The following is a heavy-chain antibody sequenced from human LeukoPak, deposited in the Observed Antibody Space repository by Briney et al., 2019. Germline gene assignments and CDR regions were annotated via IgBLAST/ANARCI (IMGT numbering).Heavy chain of an antibody. J-gene: IGHJ4*02. CDR3: AKDVVPDSGWDLDY. CDR1: GFTFSTYS. D-gene: IGHD6-19*01. CDR2: IYPSGDST. Sequence: GGSLILSCAASGFTFSTYSMTWVRQGPGKGLERVSSIYPSGDSTFYADSVKGRFTISRDNSKNTLYLQMSSLRTEDTAIYYCAKDVVPDSGWDLDYWGQGTLVTVSS. V-gene: IGHV3-23*01.